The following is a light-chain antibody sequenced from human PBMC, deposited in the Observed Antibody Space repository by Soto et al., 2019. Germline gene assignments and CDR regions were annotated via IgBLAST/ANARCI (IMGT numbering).Light chain of an antibody. J-gene: IGKJ1*01. CDR3: QQYGSSPRT. CDR2: VAS. CDR1: QSVSSSY. Sequence: EIVLTQSPGTLSLSPGERATLSCRASQSVSSSYLAWYQQKPGQAPRLLIYVASSRATGIPDRFSGSGSVTDVTLTISRLEPEDFVVYYCQQYGSSPRTFGQGTKVEIK. V-gene: IGKV3-20*01.